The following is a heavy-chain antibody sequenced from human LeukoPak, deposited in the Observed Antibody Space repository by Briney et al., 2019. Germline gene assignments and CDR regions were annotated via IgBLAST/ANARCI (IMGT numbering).Heavy chain of an antibody. CDR2: ISSSSSTI. D-gene: IGHD6-19*01. CDR3: ARVTSGWHYHFDY. V-gene: IGHV3-48*01. CDR1: GFTFSSYS. J-gene: IGHJ4*02. Sequence: LPGGSLRLSCAASGFTFSSYSMNWVRQAPGKGLEWVSYISSSSSTIYYADSVKGRFTISRDNAKNSLYLQMNSLRAEDTAVYYCARVTSGWHYHFDYWGQGTLVTVSS.